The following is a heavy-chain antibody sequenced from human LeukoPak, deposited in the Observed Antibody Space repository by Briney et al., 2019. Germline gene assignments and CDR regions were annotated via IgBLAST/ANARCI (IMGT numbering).Heavy chain of an antibody. CDR3: ARDEVRDSWSDY. CDR1: GFIFSTFW. CDR2: IRQDGGEV. D-gene: IGHD4-11*01. J-gene: IGHJ4*02. V-gene: IGHV3-7*01. Sequence: GGSLRLSCAASGFIFSTFWMNWVRQAQGKGPEWLANIRQDGGEVHYVDSVKGRFTVSRDNAKNSLYLQMNNLRAGDTAVYYCARDEVRDSWSDYWGQGTQVTVSS.